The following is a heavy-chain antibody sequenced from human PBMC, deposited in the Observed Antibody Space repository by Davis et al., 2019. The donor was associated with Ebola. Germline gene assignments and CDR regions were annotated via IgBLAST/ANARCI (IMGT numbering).Heavy chain of an antibody. Sequence: SETLSLTCTVSGYSINRGFTWGWIRQPPGKGLEWIGSIYHSGSTFYNPSLKSRVTISVDTSKNQFSLKLSSVTAADTAVYYCARRFDYWGQGTLVTVSS. CDR3: ARRFDY. V-gene: IGHV4-38-2*02. CDR2: IYHSGST. CDR1: GYSINRGFT. J-gene: IGHJ4*02.